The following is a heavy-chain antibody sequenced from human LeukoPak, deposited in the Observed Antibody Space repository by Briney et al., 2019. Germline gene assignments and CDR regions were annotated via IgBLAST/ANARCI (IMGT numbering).Heavy chain of an antibody. CDR1: GFTVSSNY. V-gene: IGHV3-53*01. J-gene: IGHJ3*02. CDR3: AGWPSSSWYKVAAFGI. D-gene: IGHD6-13*01. CDR2: IYSGGTT. Sequence: GGSLRLSCEASGFTVSSNYMSWVRQAPGKGLEWVSVIYSGGTTYYADPVKGRFTISRDNSKNTLYLQMDSLRAEDTAVYYCAGWPSSSWYKVAAFGIWGQGTMVTVSS.